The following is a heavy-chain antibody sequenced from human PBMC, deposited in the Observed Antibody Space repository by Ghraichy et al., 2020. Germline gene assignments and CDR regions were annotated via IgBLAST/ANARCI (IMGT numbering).Heavy chain of an antibody. CDR2: IWYDGRKK. Sequence: GGSLRLSCAASGFTFSSYGMHWVRQAPGKGLEWVAVIWYDGRKKYYADSVRGRFTISRDNSKNTLYLQMTGLRAEDTAMYYCATVLGVNLGPADFHSWGQGTQVIVSS. J-gene: IGHJ4*02. CDR1: GFTFSSYG. D-gene: IGHD3-10*01. V-gene: IGHV3-33*01. CDR3: ATVLGVNLGPADFHS.